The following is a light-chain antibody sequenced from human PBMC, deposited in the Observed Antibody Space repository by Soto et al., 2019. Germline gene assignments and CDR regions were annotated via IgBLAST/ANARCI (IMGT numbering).Light chain of an antibody. CDR3: MQALQTPYT. J-gene: IGKJ2*01. CDR2: LGF. V-gene: IGKV2-28*01. Sequence: VWTQFPPSLPAPPGRRPPISVGLGKGSCLVMETFFLDWYLQKPGQSPQLLFYLGFNRASGVLDRVSGSAAGTDFTLKISRVEAEDVGVYYCMQALQTPYTFGQGTKLEIK. CDR1: KGSCLVMETFF.